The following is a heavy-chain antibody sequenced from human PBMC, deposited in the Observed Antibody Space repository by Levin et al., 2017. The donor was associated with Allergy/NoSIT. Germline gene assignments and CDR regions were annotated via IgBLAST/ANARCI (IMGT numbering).Heavy chain of an antibody. J-gene: IGHJ3*02. Sequence: GESLKISCQGSGYSFGNYWINWVRQMPGKGLEWMGQIDPTDSYTNYSPSFQGHVTMSADKSISTAYLQWNSLKASDTAIYYCARRGMVRGGYDAFDIWGQGTMVSVSS. CDR1: GYSFGNYW. V-gene: IGHV5-10-1*01. CDR2: IDPTDSYT. CDR3: ARRGMVRGGYDAFDI. D-gene: IGHD3-10*01.